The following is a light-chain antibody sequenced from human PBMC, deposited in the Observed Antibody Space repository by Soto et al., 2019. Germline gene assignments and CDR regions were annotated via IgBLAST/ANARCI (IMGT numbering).Light chain of an antibody. CDR2: DVF. J-gene: IGKJ4*01. Sequence: DIQMTQSPSSLSASVGDRVIITCQASQDISNYLNWYQKKPGVAPKLLIYDVFNLEAGVPSRFSGSGSGTDFTLNISSLQPEDIATYDCQQYDNLFFSFGGGTRVEIK. CDR1: QDISNY. CDR3: QQYDNLFFS. V-gene: IGKV1-33*01.